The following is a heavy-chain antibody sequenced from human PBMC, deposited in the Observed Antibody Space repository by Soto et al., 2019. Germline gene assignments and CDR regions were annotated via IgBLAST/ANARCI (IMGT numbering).Heavy chain of an antibody. Sequence: QVQLVESGGGVVQPGRSLRLSCAASGFTFSSYGMHWVRQAPGKGLEWVAVISYEGSNKYYADSVKGRFTISRDNSKNTLYLQMNSLRAEETAVYYCEKDRDSSGWYGFRSYDYYHGMDVWGQGTTVTVSS. CDR2: ISYEGSNK. J-gene: IGHJ6*02. CDR1: GFTFSSYG. V-gene: IGHV3-30*18. D-gene: IGHD6-19*01. CDR3: EKDRDSSGWYGFRSYDYYHGMDV.